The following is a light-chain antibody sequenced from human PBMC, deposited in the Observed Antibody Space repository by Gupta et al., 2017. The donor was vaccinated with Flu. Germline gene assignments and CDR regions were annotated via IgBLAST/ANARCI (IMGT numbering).Light chain of an antibody. CDR1: QSISTY. V-gene: IGKV1-39*01. J-gene: IGKJ4*01. CDR2: AAS. CDR3: QQSYSSRLT. Sequence: DIQMTQSPSSLSASVGDRVTITCRASQSISTYLNWYHQKPGKAPKLLVYAASSLQSGVPSRFSGSGSGTDFTLTISSLQPEDFGNYYCQQSYSSRLTFGGGTKVEIK.